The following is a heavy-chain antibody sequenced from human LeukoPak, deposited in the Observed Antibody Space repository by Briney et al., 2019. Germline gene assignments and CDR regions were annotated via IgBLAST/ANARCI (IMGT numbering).Heavy chain of an antibody. J-gene: IGHJ4*02. V-gene: IGHV3-48*02. CDR1: GFTFSSYS. Sequence: GGSLRLSCAASGFTFSSYSMNWVRQAPGKGLEWVSYISSSSSTIYYADSVKGRFTISRDNAKNSLYLHMNSLRDEDTAVYYCARGTLFDYWGQGTLVTVSS. CDR3: ARGTLFDY. CDR2: ISSSSSTI.